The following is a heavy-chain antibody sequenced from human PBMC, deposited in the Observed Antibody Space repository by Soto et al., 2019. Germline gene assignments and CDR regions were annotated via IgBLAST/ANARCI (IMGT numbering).Heavy chain of an antibody. Sequence: QVHLGQSGAEVKKPGASVKVTFKASGYTFTGYGITWVRQAPGQGLEWMGWISAHNGNTDYAQKLQGRVIVTRDTSTSTAYMELRSLISDDTAVYYCARGRYGDYWGQGALVTVSS. V-gene: IGHV1-18*01. CDR3: ARGRYGDY. CDR2: ISAHNGNT. CDR1: GYTFTGYG. D-gene: IGHD1-1*01. J-gene: IGHJ4*02.